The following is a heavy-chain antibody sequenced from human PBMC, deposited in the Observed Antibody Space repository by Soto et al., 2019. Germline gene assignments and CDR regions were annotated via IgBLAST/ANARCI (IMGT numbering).Heavy chain of an antibody. CDR2: IYYGGST. Sequence: PSETLSLTCTVSGGSISSYYWSWIRQPPGKGLEWVGYIYYGGSTSYNPSLKSRVTISLEASKSQFSLRLNSVTAADTAVYYCARLGAYYQSIDSWGPGTLVIGSS. J-gene: IGHJ5*01. V-gene: IGHV4-59*08. D-gene: IGHD2-21*01. CDR1: GGSISSYY. CDR3: ARLGAYYQSIDS.